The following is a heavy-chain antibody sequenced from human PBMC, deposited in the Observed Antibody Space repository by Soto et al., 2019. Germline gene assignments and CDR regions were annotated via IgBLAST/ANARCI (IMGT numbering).Heavy chain of an antibody. Sequence: PGESLKISCKGSGYSFTSYWIGWVRQMPGKGLEWMGIIYPGDSDTRYSPSFQGQVTISADKSISTAYLQWSSLKASDIAMYYCASRSRGTYYDFWSGYTEDAFDIWGQGTMVTVSS. CDR1: GYSFTSYW. D-gene: IGHD3-3*01. J-gene: IGHJ3*02. CDR3: ASRSRGTYYDFWSGYTEDAFDI. CDR2: IYPGDSDT. V-gene: IGHV5-51*01.